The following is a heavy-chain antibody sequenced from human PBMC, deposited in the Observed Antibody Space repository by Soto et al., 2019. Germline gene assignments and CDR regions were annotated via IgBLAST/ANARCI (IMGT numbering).Heavy chain of an antibody. CDR2: IWYDGSNK. CDR3: AREEVPAASRHLYYYGMDV. D-gene: IGHD2-2*01. CDR1: GFTFSSYG. J-gene: IGHJ6*02. V-gene: IGHV3-33*01. Sequence: QVQLVESGGGVVQPGRSLRVSCAASGFTFSSYGMHWVRQAPGKGLEWVAVIWYDGSNKYYADSVKGRFTISRDSSKNTLYLQMHRLRAEDKDIYYCAREEVPAASRHLYYYGMDVWGQGTTVTVSS.